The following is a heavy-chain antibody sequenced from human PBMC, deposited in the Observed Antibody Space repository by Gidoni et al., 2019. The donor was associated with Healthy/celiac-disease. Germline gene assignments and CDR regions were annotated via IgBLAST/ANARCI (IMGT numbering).Heavy chain of an antibody. V-gene: IGHV3-66*01. D-gene: IGHD3-22*01. J-gene: IGHJ4*02. CDR2: IYSGGST. CDR3: ARDGGGDDSSGYYYDSLDY. CDR1: GFTVSSNS. Sequence: EVQLVESGGGLVQPGGSLRLSCAASGFTVSSNSMSWVRQAPGTGLEWVSVIYSGGSTYYADSVKGRFTISRDNSKNTLYLQMNSLRAEDTAVYYCARDGGGDDSSGYYYDSLDYWGQGTLVTVSS.